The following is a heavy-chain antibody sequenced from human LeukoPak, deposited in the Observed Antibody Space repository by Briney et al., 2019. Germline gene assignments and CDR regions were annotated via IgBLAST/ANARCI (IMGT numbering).Heavy chain of an antibody. V-gene: IGHV4-61*08. D-gene: IGHD1-26*01. J-gene: IGHJ4*02. CDR2: IYYSGST. CDR1: GGSISSGGYY. CDR3: ARGHWELLRAFDY. Sequence: SETLSLTCTVSGGSISSGGYYWSWIRQPPGKGLEWIGYIYYSGSTNYNPSLKSRVTISVDTSKNQSSLKLSSVTAADTAVYYCARGHWELLRAFDYWGQGTLVTVSS.